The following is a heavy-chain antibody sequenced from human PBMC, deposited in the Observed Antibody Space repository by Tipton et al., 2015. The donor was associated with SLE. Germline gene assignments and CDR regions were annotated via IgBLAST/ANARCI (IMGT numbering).Heavy chain of an antibody. CDR3: AHRGTSSGYYYYFDY. V-gene: IGHV3-23*01. J-gene: IGHJ4*02. CDR1: GFTFYNYA. CDR2: ISGSGSST. D-gene: IGHD3-22*01. Sequence: GSLRLSCAASGFTFYNYAMSWVRQAPGKGLEWVSGISGSGSSTYYADSLKGRFTISRDNSKNTLYLQMNSLRAEDTAVYYCAHRGTSSGYYYYFDYWGQGTLVTVSS.